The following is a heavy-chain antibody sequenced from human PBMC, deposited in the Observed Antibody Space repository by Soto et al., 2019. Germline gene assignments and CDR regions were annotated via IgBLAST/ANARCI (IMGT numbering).Heavy chain of an antibody. J-gene: IGHJ5*02. CDR1: GGSISSSSYY. V-gene: IGHV4-39*01. D-gene: IGHD3-9*01. CDR3: ARQGDTELRYFDWLFNWFDP. Sequence: SETLSLTCTVSGGSISSSSYYWGWIRQPPGKGLEWIGSIYYSGSTYYNPSLKSRVTISVDTSKNQFSLKLSSVTAADTAVYYCARQGDTELRYFDWLFNWFDPWGQGTLVTVSS. CDR2: IYYSGST.